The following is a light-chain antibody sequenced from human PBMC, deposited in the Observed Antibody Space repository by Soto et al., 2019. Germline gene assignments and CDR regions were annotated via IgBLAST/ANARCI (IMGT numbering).Light chain of an antibody. V-gene: IGKV3-15*01. Sequence: VVMTQSAVTLSVSPTERVTLSSRASQSVNSNLVWYHQKPGQAPRLLIYDASTRATGIPDRYSGSGSGTDFSLIISRLQAEDVAVYYCQQYGSSPRTFGEGAKVDI. CDR1: QSVNSN. CDR3: QQYGSSPRT. J-gene: IGKJ4*02. CDR2: DAS.